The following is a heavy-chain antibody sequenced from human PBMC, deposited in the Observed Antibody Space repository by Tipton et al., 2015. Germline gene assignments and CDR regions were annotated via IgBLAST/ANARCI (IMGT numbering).Heavy chain of an antibody. CDR1: GYTFTSYD. D-gene: IGHD3-22*01. V-gene: IGHV1-8*01. CDR3: ARSLLGSSAYSDY. J-gene: IGHJ4*02. Sequence: QSGAEVKKPGASVKVSCKASGYTFTSYDINWVRLATGQGLEWMGWMNPGSGYTGYAQKFQGRVTMTRDTSVSTAYMELSSLRSDDTAVYYCARSLLGSSAYSDYWGQGTLVTVSS. CDR2: MNPGSGYT.